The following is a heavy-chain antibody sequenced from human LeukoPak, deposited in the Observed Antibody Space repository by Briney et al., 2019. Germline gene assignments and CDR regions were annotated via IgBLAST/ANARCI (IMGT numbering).Heavy chain of an antibody. Sequence: GGSLRLSCAASGFTFSSYSMLWVRQAPGKGLEWVSYISSSSSTIYYADSVKGRFTISRDNAKNSLYLQMNTLRAEDTAVYYCARDGDLGGAFDIWGRGTMVTVSS. J-gene: IGHJ3*02. CDR1: GFTFSSYS. V-gene: IGHV3-48*01. D-gene: IGHD4-23*01. CDR3: ARDGDLGGAFDI. CDR2: ISSSSSTI.